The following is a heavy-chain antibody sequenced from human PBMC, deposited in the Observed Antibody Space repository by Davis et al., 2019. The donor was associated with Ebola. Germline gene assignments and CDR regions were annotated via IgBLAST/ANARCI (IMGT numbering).Heavy chain of an antibody. D-gene: IGHD2-15*01. CDR1: GFTFSDYY. J-gene: IGHJ3*02. CDR2: ISSSGSTI. CDR3: ARGSYDIVVVVAATGFDI. Sequence: PGGSLRLSCAASGFTFSDYYMSWIRQAPGKGLEWVSYISSSGSTIYYADSVKGRFTISRDNAKNSLYLQMNSLRAEDTAVYYCARGSYDIVVVVAATGFDIWGQGTMVTVSS. V-gene: IGHV3-11*01.